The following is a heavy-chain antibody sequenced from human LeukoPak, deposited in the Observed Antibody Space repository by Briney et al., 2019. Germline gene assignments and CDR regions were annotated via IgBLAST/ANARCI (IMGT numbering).Heavy chain of an antibody. D-gene: IGHD6-13*01. J-gene: IGHJ4*02. V-gene: IGHV3-30*02. CDR1: GFTFSSYG. Sequence: SGGSLRLSCAASGFTFSSYGMHWVRQAPGKGLEWVAFIRYDGSNKYYADSVKGRFTISRDNSKNTLYLQMNSLRAEDTAVYYCAKVKGIAAPFDYWGQGTLVTVSS. CDR2: IRYDGSNK. CDR3: AKVKGIAAPFDY.